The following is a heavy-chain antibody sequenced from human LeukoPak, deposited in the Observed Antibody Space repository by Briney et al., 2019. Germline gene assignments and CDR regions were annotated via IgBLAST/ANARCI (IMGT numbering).Heavy chain of an antibody. V-gene: IGHV4-59*08. CDR2: IYYSGST. CDR3: ARPSLDYGGIDAFDF. J-gene: IGHJ3*01. D-gene: IGHD4-23*01. CDR1: GGSISSYY. Sequence: PSETLSLTCTVSGGSISSYYWSWIRQPPGKGLEWIGYIYYSGSTNYNPSLKSRVAISVDTSKNQFSLKLSSVTAADTAVYYCARPSLDYGGIDAFDFWGQGTLVTVSS.